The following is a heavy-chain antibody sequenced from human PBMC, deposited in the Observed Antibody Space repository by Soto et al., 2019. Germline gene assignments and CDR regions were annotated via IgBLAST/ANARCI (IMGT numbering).Heavy chain of an antibody. CDR1: GFTFSSYS. V-gene: IGHV3-21*01. CDR2: ISSSSSYI. CDR3: ARVSTSGIYVWFDP. Sequence: PGGSLRLACAASGFTFSSYSMNWVRQAPGKGLEWVSSISSSSSYIYYADSVKGRFTISRDNAKNSLYLQMNSLRAEETAVYYCARVSTSGIYVWFDPWGQGTLVTVSS. J-gene: IGHJ5*02. D-gene: IGHD2-2*01.